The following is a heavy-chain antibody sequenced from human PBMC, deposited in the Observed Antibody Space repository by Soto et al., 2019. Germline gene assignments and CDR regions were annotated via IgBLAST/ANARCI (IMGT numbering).Heavy chain of an antibody. V-gene: IGHV3-23*01. J-gene: IGHJ6*02. Sequence: EVQLLESGGGLVQPGGSLRLSCAASGFTFSSYGMSWVRQAPGKGLEWVSGISGSGGSTYYADSVKGRFTISRDNSKNTLYLQMNSLRAEDTAVYYCAKDGRWLQFRDGYYYYYGMDVWGQGTTVTVSS. CDR2: ISGSGGST. D-gene: IGHD5-12*01. CDR1: GFTFSSYG. CDR3: AKDGRWLQFRDGYYYYYGMDV.